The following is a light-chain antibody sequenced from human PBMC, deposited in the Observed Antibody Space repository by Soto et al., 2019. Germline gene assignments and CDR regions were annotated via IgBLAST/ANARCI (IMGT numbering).Light chain of an antibody. V-gene: IGLV2-14*01. CDR2: DVS. CDR3: SSYTSSSTYV. CDR1: SSDVGGYNY. Sequence: QSALTQPASVSGSPGQSITISCTGPSSDVGGYNYVSWYQQHTGKAPKLMIYDVSNRPSGVSNRFSGSKSGNTASLTISGLQAEDEADYYCSSYTSSSTYVFGTGTQLTVL. J-gene: IGLJ1*01.